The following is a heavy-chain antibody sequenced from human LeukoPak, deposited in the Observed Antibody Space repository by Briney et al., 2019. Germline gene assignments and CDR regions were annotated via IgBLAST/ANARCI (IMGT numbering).Heavy chain of an antibody. CDR3: VKDWGVLPDYTADGFDI. Sequence: GGSLRLSCEVSGLNFNNAWMSWVRQAPGKGLEWVAFIRPDGSNEYYAASVRGRFAISRDNSQNTLHLQMNSLRLEDTAVYYCVKDWGVLPDYTADGFDIWGPGTMVTVSS. CDR1: GLNFNNAW. V-gene: IGHV3-30*02. J-gene: IGHJ3*02. CDR2: IRPDGSNE. D-gene: IGHD3-10*01.